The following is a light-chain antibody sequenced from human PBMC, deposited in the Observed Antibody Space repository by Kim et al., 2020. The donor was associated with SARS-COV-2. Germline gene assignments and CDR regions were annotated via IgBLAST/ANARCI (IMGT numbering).Light chain of an antibody. Sequence: DIQMTQSPSTLSASVGDRVTITCRASQSISSWLAWYQQKPGKAPKLLIYDASSLESGVPSRFSGSGSGTEFTLTISSLQPDDFATYYCQQYNSIQYTFGQGTKLEI. CDR1: QSISSW. CDR2: DAS. CDR3: QQYNSIQYT. V-gene: IGKV1-5*01. J-gene: IGKJ2*01.